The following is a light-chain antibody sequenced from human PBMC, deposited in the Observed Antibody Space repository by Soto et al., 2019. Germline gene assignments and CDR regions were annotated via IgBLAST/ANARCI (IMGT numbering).Light chain of an antibody. Sequence: QAVVTQPPSASGTPGQSVTFSCSGSISNIGTNYVYWYQQLPGTAPKLLISRSNQRPSGVPDRFSGSKSGTSASLASSGLRSEDEADYYCAAWDDSLSGWLFGGGTKLTVL. CDR1: ISNIGTNY. CDR3: AAWDDSLSGWL. V-gene: IGLV1-47*01. CDR2: RSN. J-gene: IGLJ3*02.